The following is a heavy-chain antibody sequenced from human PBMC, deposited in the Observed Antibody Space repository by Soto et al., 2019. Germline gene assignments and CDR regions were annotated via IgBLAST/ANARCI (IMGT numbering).Heavy chain of an antibody. Sequence: PGGSLRLSCTASTFIISDYYMTWIRQAPGEGLEWISYINSGGSYIKYADSVRGRFIISRDNTKNSLYLQMNNLRAEDTAVYYCPRDFRRFDVWGQGTMVTVSS. CDR2: INSGGSYI. CDR1: TFIISDYY. CDR3: PRDFRRFDV. V-gene: IGHV3-11*06. J-gene: IGHJ4*02.